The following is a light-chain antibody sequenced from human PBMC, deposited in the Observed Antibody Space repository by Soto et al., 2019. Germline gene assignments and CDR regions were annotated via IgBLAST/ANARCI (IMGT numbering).Light chain of an antibody. CDR2: WAS. Sequence: DIVMTQSPDSLAVSRGERATINCRSSQTILYSSNNKNCLAWYQQKPGQPPKLLIYWASSRESGVPDRFSGSGSGTDFTLTISSLQAEDVAVYYCQQYYSTPYTFGQGTKLEIK. V-gene: IGKV4-1*01. CDR3: QQYYSTPYT. CDR1: QTILYSSNNKNC. J-gene: IGKJ2*01.